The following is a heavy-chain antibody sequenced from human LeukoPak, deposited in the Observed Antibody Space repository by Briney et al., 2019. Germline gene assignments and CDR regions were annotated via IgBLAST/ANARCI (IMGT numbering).Heavy chain of an antibody. Sequence: GGSLRLSCAASGFTFSSYWMTWVRQAPGKGLEWVSNINGDGSIENYVHSVRGRFSIFRDNAKGALYLQMNSLRVDDPAIYYCARDPIVGDTGGGDYWGQGTLVTVSS. CDR2: INGDGSIE. J-gene: IGHJ4*02. CDR3: ARDPIVGDTGGGDY. V-gene: IGHV3-7*01. D-gene: IGHD1-26*01. CDR1: GFTFSSYW.